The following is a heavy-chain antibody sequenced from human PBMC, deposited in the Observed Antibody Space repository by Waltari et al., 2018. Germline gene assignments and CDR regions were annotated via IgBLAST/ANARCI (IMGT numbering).Heavy chain of an antibody. CDR3: ARRPCRDGNCYMDH. Sequence: EVQLLESGGGLVQPGGSLRLSCAASGFTFSSDDMNWVRQAPGKGLEWVADITNSGGSTYHAESVKGRFTISRDNSKNMLYLQMNSLRAEDTAVYYCARRPCRDGNCYMDHWGQGTLVTVSS. D-gene: IGHD2-15*01. V-gene: IGHV3-23*01. CDR1: GFTFSSDD. CDR2: ITNSGGST. J-gene: IGHJ4*02.